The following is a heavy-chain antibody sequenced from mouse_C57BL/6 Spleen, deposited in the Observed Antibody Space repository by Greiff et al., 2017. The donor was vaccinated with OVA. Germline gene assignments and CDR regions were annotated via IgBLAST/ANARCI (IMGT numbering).Heavy chain of an antibody. J-gene: IGHJ1*03. D-gene: IGHD1-1*01. Sequence: VQLQQPGAELVKPGASVKMSCKASGYTFTSYWITWVKQRPGQGLEWIGDIYPGSGSTNYNEKFKSKATLTVDTSSNTAYMQLSSLTSEDSAVYYCARRGYGSRYFDVWGTGTTVTVSS. V-gene: IGHV1-55*01. CDR1: GYTFTSYW. CDR3: ARRGYGSRYFDV. CDR2: IYPGSGST.